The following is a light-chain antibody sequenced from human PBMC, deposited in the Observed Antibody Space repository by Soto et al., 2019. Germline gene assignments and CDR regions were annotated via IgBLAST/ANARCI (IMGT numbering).Light chain of an antibody. CDR3: QQYGSSLTWT. Sequence: EVVLTQSPGTVSLSPGERATLSCRASQSVTSNYLAWYQQKPGQAPRLLIYAASSRATGIPDRFSGSGSGTDFSLTISRLEPEDFAVYYCQQYGSSLTWTFGQGPRWKSN. V-gene: IGKV3-20*01. CDR2: AAS. J-gene: IGKJ1*01. CDR1: QSVTSNY.